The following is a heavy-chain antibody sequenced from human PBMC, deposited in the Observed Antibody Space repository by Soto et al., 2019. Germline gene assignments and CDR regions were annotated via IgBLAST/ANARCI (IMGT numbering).Heavy chain of an antibody. CDR1: GGSISSYY. Sequence: PSETLSLTCTVSGGSISSYYWSWIRQPPGKGLEWIGYIYYSGSTNYNPSLKSRVTISVDTSKNQFSLKLSSVTAADTAVYYCARGGSCSSTSCYVLYYYYYYMDVWGKGTTVTVTS. J-gene: IGHJ6*03. CDR3: ARGGSCSSTSCYVLYYYYYYMDV. D-gene: IGHD2-2*01. CDR2: IYYSGST. V-gene: IGHV4-59*01.